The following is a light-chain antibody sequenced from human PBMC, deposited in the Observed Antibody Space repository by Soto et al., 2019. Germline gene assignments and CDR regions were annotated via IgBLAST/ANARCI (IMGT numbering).Light chain of an antibody. J-gene: IGLJ2*01. CDR1: SGNIASNF. Sequence: NFMLTQPHSVSGSPGKTVTISCTRSSGNIASNFVPWFQQRPGRSPTLVIFADNHRPSGVPDRFSGSIDSSSTSASLTVSGMKTEEEADYCWQSYDSNYHVVFGGGTKLTVL. V-gene: IGLV6-57*01. CDR2: ADN. CDR3: QSYDSNYHVV.